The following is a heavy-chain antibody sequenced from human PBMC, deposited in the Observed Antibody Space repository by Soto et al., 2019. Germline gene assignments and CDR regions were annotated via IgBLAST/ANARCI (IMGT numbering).Heavy chain of an antibody. V-gene: IGHV3-53*01. CDR1: GFSVSSNY. D-gene: IGHD1-26*01. J-gene: IGHJ5*02. CDR3: ARHRHPRGTVGATSPLDP. Sequence: GGSLRLSCAISGFSVSSNYLSWVRQAPGKGLEWVSVHYSGGSTYYADSVQGRFTISRDKSNNTLYLQMRRVRAEDTAVYFCARHRHPRGTVGATSPLDPWGQGTQVTVSS. CDR2: HYSGGST.